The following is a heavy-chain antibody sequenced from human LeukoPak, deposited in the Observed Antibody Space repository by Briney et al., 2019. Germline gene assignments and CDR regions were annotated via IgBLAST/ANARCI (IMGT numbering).Heavy chain of an antibody. CDR2: INWNGGNT. V-gene: IGHV3-20*04. CDR1: GFTFDDYG. Sequence: PGGSLTLSCAASGFTFDDYGMSWVRQGPGKGLEWVSCINWNGGNTGYADSVKGRFTIFRDNAKNSLYLEMDSLRVEDTALYYCARTSDGTWFDRWGQGTLVTVSS. D-gene: IGHD1-1*01. J-gene: IGHJ5*02. CDR3: ARTSDGTWFDR.